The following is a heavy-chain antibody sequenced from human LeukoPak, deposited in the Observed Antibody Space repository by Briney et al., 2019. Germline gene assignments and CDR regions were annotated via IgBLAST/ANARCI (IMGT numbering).Heavy chain of an antibody. D-gene: IGHD6-19*01. CDR2: VYYTGST. Sequence: SETLSLTCTVSGGSISSYYWSWIRQPPGKGLEWIGYVYYTGSTNYNPSLNSRVTISIDTSKNQFSLKLSSVTAADTAVYYCARHRGGWYDKKFDDWGQGTLVTVSS. V-gene: IGHV4-59*08. CDR3: ARHRGGWYDKKFDD. J-gene: IGHJ4*02. CDR1: GGSISSYY.